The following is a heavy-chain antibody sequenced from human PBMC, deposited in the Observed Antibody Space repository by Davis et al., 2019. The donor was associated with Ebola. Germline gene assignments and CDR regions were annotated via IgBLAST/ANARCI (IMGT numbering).Heavy chain of an antibody. Sequence: GGSLTLSCAASGFTFSGSAMHWVRQASGKGLEWVGRIRSKANSYATAYAASVKGRFTISRDDSKNTAYLQMNSLKTEDTAVYYCTISRIAAAGTDDYWGQGTLVTVSS. CDR1: GFTFSGSA. CDR2: IRSKANSYAT. J-gene: IGHJ4*02. CDR3: TISRIAAAGTDDY. D-gene: IGHD6-13*01. V-gene: IGHV3-73*01.